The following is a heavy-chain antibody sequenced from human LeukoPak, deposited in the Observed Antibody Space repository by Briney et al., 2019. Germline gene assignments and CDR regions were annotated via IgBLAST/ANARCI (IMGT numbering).Heavy chain of an antibody. CDR1: GFTFSSYW. CDR2: IKQDGSEK. CDR3: ASGWQLSALDY. Sequence: GGSLRLSCAASGFTFSSYWMSWVRQAPGKGLEWVANIKQDGSEKYYVDSVKSRFTISRDNAKNSLYLQMNSLRAEDTAVYYCASGWQLSALDYWGQGTLVTVSS. V-gene: IGHV3-7*01. J-gene: IGHJ4*02. D-gene: IGHD2-15*01.